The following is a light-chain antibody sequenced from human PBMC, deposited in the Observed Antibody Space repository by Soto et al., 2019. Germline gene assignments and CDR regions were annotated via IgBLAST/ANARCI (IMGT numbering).Light chain of an antibody. V-gene: IGKV1-39*01. CDR3: QPSYSTPHT. CDR2: AAS. CDR1: QSISSY. J-gene: IGKJ2*01. Sequence: DIQMTQSPSSLSASVGDRVTITCRASQSISSYLNWYQQKPGKAPKLLIYAASSLQSGVPSRFSGSGSGTDFTLTISRLQPEDCATYYCQPSYSTPHTFGQGTKLEIK.